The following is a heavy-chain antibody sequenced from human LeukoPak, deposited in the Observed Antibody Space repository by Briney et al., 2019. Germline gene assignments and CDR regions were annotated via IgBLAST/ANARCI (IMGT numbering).Heavy chain of an antibody. CDR2: ISRNNAR. J-gene: IGHJ6*04. CDR1: GFIFDDYG. D-gene: IGHD1-26*01. V-gene: IGHV3-9*01. Sequence: PGGSLRLSCEASGFIFDDYGMHWVRQAPGKGLEWVSGISRNNARGYAGSVRGRVTISRDNARNSLYLQMNSLREEDTALYYCAKEDVAREGYMDVWGKGTTVTVSS. CDR3: AKEDVAREGYMDV.